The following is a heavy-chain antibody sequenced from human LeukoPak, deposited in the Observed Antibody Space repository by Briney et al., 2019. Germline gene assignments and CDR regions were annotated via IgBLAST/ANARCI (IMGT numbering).Heavy chain of an antibody. V-gene: IGHV3-23*01. D-gene: IGHD3-22*01. CDR2: IGSSGGGI. CDR1: GFTFSTYT. CDR3: AKGSYYDSSGYYYFDY. Sequence: GGSLRLSCAASGFTFSTYTTYWVRHPPGKKLEWVSIIGSSGGGIHYADSVKGRFTISRDNSKNTLYLQVNSLRADDTAVYYCAKGSYYDSSGYYYFDYWGQGTLVTVSS. J-gene: IGHJ4*02.